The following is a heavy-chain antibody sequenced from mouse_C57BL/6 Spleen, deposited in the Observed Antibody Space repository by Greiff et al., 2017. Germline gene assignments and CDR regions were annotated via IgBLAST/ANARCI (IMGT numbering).Heavy chain of an antibody. CDR2: FHPYNDDT. CDR3: ARHYYGSSYGYFDV. CDR1: GYTFTTYP. V-gene: IGHV1-47*01. J-gene: IGHJ1*03. D-gene: IGHD1-1*01. Sequence: QVQLQQPGAELVKPGASVKMSCKASGYTFTTYPIEWMKQNHGKSLEWIGNFHPYNDDTKYNEKFKGKATLTVEKSSSTVYLELSRLTSDDSAVYYCARHYYGSSYGYFDVWGTGTTVTVSS.